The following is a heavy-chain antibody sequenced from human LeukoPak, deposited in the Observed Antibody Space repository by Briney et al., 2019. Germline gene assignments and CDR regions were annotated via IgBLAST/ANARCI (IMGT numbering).Heavy chain of an antibody. CDR3: ARHVRFLEWLSSYYFDY. D-gene: IGHD3-3*01. CDR2: IYYSGTT. CDR1: GGTISSSSYY. Sequence: PSETLSLTCTVSGGTISSSSYYWGWIRQPPGRGLEWIGSIYYSGTTYYNPSLKSLVTISVDSSKSQFSLRLTSVTAADTAVYYCARHVRFLEWLSSYYFDYWGQGTLVTVSS. J-gene: IGHJ4*02. V-gene: IGHV4-39*01.